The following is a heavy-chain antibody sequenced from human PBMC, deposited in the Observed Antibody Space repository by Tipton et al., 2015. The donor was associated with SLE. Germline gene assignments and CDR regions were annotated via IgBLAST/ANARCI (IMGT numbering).Heavy chain of an antibody. V-gene: IGHV1-46*01. CDR1: GYTFTSYD. CDR3: ASLLLEGDPDY. J-gene: IGHJ4*02. Sequence: QLVQSGAEVKKPGASVKVSCKASGYTFTSYDISWVRQATGQGLEWMGMINPSVGTTNYAQKFQGRVTMTRDSSTSTVYMELSSLRSDDTAVYYCASLLLEGDPDYWGQGTLVTVSS. D-gene: IGHD3-16*01. CDR2: INPSVGTT.